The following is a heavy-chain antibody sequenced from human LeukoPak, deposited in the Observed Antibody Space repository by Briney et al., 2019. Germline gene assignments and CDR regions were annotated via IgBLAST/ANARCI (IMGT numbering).Heavy chain of an antibody. V-gene: IGHV3-30*03. J-gene: IGHJ4*02. CDR3: ARDRRSSSWAPLSSGGYFDY. CDR2: ISYDGSNK. CDR1: GFTFSSYG. D-gene: IGHD6-13*01. Sequence: GGSLRLSCAASGFTFSSYGMHWVRQAPGKGLEWVAVISYDGSNKYYADPVKGRFTISRDNSKNTLYLQMNSLRAEDTAVYYCARDRRSSSWAPLSSGGYFDYWGQGTLVTVSS.